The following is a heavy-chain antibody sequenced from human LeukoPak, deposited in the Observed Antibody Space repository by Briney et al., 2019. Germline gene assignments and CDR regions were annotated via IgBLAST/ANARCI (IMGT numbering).Heavy chain of an antibody. D-gene: IGHD3-16*01. CDR3: ARNPTSGGKNAFDI. V-gene: IGHV1-2*02. Sequence: ASVKVSCKASGYTFTGYYMHWVRQAPGQGLEWMGWINPNSGGTNYAQKFQGRVTMTRDTSISTAYVELSRLRSDDTAVYYCARNPTSGGKNAFDIWGQGTMVTVSS. CDR1: GYTFTGYY. CDR2: INPNSGGT. J-gene: IGHJ3*02.